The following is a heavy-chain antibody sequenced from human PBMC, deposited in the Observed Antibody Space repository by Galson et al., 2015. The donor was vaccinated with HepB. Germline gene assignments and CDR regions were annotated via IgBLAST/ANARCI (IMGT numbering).Heavy chain of an antibody. D-gene: IGHD1-26*01. CDR3: ARDKFRWDRGNY. CDR1: AYTFTNYG. V-gene: IGHV1-18*01. Sequence: SVKVSCKASAYTFTNYGITWVRQAPGQGLEWMGWISANNGDTNYAQKFQGRVTMTTDTSTKTVYMELRSLRSDDTAVYYCARDKFRWDRGNYWGQGTLVTVSS. CDR2: ISANNGDT. J-gene: IGHJ4*02.